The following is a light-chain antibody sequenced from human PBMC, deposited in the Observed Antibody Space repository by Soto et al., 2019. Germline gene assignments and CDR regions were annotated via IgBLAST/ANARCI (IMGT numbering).Light chain of an antibody. CDR1: QTISSY. CDR3: HQRSNWPLT. Sequence: EIVLTQSASTLSWSAGERATLSWGASQTISSYLAWYQHKTGQAPRLLIYDTSNRATGIPARFSGSGYGTDFNLTISSLETEDFAVYYCHQRSNWPLTFGGGTKVDIK. CDR2: DTS. V-gene: IGKV3-11*01. J-gene: IGKJ4*01.